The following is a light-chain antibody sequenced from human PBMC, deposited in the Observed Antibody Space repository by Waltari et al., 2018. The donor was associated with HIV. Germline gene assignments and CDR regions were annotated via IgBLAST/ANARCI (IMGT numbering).Light chain of an antibody. CDR2: WAS. Sequence: DIVMTQSPDSLDVSLGERATINSRSSQGLYNSNNKNSLAWYQQKPGQPPKLLIYWASTRNSGVPDRFTGSGSGTDFTLSISSLQAEDVAVYYCQQHDVSPYTFGQGTKV. CDR3: QQHDVSPYT. J-gene: IGKJ2*01. CDR1: QGLYNSNNKNS. V-gene: IGKV4-1*01.